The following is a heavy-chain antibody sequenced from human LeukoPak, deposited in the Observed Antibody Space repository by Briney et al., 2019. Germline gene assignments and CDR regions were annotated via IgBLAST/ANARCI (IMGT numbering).Heavy chain of an antibody. V-gene: IGHV3-21*01. D-gene: IGHD3-22*01. CDR2: ISSSSSYI. CDR1: GFTFSSYS. CDR3: ARDGYDSSGYYFLAYYYYYMDV. Sequence: GGSLRLACAASGFTFSSYSMNWVRQAPGKGLEWVSSISSSSSYIYYADSVKGRFTISRDNSKNTLYLQMNSLRAEDTAVYHCARDGYDSSGYYFLAYYYYYMDVWGKGTTVTVSS. J-gene: IGHJ6*03.